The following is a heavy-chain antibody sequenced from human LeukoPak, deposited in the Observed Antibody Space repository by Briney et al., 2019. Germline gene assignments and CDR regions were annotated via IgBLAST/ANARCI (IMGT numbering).Heavy chain of an antibody. CDR2: ISYDGSNK. J-gene: IGHJ4*02. CDR3: ARVVSSGWYSFDY. D-gene: IGHD6-19*01. V-gene: IGHV3-30-3*01. Sequence: GGSLRLSCAASGFTFSSYAMHWVRQAPGKGLEWVAVISYDGSNKYYADSVKGRFTISRDNSKNTLYLQMNSLRADDTAVYYCARVVSSGWYSFDYWGQGTLLTVSS. CDR1: GFTFSSYA.